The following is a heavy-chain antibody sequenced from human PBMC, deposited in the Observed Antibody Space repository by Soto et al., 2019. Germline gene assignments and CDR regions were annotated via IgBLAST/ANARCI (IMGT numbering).Heavy chain of an antibody. V-gene: IGHV4-59*01. J-gene: IGHJ4*02. CDR2: IYYSGST. Sequence: PSETLSLTCTVSGGSISSYYWSWIRQPPGKGLEWIGYIYYSGSTNYNPSLKSRVTISVDTSKNQFSLKLSSVTAADTAVYYCARDREAFGIDYWGQGTLVTVSS. D-gene: IGHD3-16*01. CDR1: GGSISSYY. CDR3: ARDREAFGIDY.